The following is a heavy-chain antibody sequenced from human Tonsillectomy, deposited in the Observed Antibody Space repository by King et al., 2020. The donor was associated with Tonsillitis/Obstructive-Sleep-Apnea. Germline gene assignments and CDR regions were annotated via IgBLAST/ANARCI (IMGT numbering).Heavy chain of an antibody. D-gene: IGHD2-2*01. CDR3: AGGSRDIVVVPASMEYYDYMDV. CDR2: INTNTGNP. Sequence: VQLVESGSELKKPGASVKVSCKASGYTFTNYEMKWVRQAPGQGLEWMGWINTNTGNPKYAQGFKGRFVFYLDTSVSTVYLQISSLKAEDTAVYYCAGGSRDIVVVPASMEYYDYMDVWGKGTTVTVAS. V-gene: IGHV7-4-1*02. CDR1: GYTFTNYE. J-gene: IGHJ6*03.